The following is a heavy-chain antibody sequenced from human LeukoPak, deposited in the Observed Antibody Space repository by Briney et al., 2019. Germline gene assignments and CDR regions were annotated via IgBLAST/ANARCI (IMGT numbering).Heavy chain of an antibody. J-gene: IGHJ4*02. CDR3: ARVVASTSIDS. D-gene: IGHD2-15*01. CDR1: GGSINSGYF. CDR2: IFHTGDV. V-gene: IGHV4-38-2*02. Sequence: PSETLSLTCTVSGGSINSGYFWGWVRQPPGKGPEWIGSIFHTGDVYYNPSLRSRVTLSIDTSRNQVSLKVTSVTAADTALYYCARVVASTSIDSWGQGILVTVSS.